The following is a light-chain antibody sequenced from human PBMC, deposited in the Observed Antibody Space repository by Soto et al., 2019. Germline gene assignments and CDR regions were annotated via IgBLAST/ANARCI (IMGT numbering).Light chain of an antibody. V-gene: IGKV3-15*01. Sequence: EIVITQSPSTLSVSLGKSATLSCRASQSVDGYLALYQQKPGQAPSLLIYGASTRGTGVTARFRGGGSGTEFTLTISSLQSADSAVFYCQQYHKWPPITFGQGTRLEI. CDR2: GAS. CDR3: QQYHKWPPIT. J-gene: IGKJ5*01. CDR1: QSVDGY.